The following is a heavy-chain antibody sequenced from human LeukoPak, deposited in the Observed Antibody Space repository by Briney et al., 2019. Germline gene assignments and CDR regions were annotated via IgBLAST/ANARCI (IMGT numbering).Heavy chain of an antibody. CDR2: IYYSGST. J-gene: IGHJ4*02. CDR3: ASDSAHYFDY. CDR1: GGSISSSSYY. V-gene: IGHV4-39*07. Sequence: TASETPSLTCTVSGGSISSSSYYWGWIRQPSGKGLEWIGSIYYSGSTYYNPSLKSRVTISVDTSKNQFSLKLSSVTAADTAVYYCASDSAHYFDYWGQGTLVTVSS.